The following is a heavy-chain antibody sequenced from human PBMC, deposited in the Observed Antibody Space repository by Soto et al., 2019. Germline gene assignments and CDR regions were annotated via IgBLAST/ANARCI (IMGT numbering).Heavy chain of an antibody. CDR2: INYSGST. D-gene: IGHD4-17*01. CDR1: GGSISSGGYY. J-gene: IGHJ4*02. Sequence: PSETLSLTCTVSGGSISSGGYYWSWIRQHPGKGLEWIGYINYSGSTYYNPSLKSRVTISVDTSKNQFSLKLSSVTAADTAVYYCARGGVTTFDYWGQGTLVTVSS. CDR3: ARGGVTTFDY. V-gene: IGHV4-31*03.